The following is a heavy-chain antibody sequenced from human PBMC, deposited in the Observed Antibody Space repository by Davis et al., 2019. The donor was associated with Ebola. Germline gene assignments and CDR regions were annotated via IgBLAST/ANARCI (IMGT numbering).Heavy chain of an antibody. CDR2: ISYDGSNK. V-gene: IGHV3-30*18. J-gene: IGHJ4*02. Sequence: GESLKISCAASGFTFSNYGMHWVRQAPGKGLEWVAVISYDGSNKYYADSVKGRFTISRDNSKNTLYLQMNSLRAEDTAVYYCAKDRGIAARPRVLDYWGQGTLVTVSS. CDR3: AKDRGIAARPRVLDY. CDR1: GFTFSNYG. D-gene: IGHD6-6*01.